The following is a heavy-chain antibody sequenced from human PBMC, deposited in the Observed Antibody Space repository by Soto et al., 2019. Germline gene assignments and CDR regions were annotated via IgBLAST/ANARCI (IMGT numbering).Heavy chain of an antibody. V-gene: IGHV1-46*01. Sequence: QVLLVQSGAEVKMPGASVRVSCKASGYNFANYYIHWVRQAPGQGLQWMGIINPRGGSTRFSQKYQDRLTMTRDTSTSTFYMELRSLGSGDTAMYSCLRDSLFRYQSSGSPHYFDSWGQGTLVTFSS. D-gene: IGHD3-22*01. CDR2: INPRGGST. CDR3: LRDSLFRYQSSGSPHYFDS. J-gene: IGHJ4*02. CDR1: GYNFANYY.